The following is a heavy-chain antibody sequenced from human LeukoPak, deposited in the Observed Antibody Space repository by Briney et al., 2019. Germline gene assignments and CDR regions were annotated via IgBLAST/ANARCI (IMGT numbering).Heavy chain of an antibody. CDR1: GFTFSSYD. D-gene: IGHD3-22*01. CDR2: IGTAGDT. J-gene: IGHJ3*02. V-gene: IGHV3-13*01. Sequence: PGGSLRLSCAASGFTFSSYDMHWVRQATGKGLEWVSAIGTAGDTYYPGSVKGRFTISRENAKNSLYLQMNSLRAGDTAVYYCARAGIVRRPGRYYYDSSGYQDAFDIWGQGTMATVSS. CDR3: ARAGIVRRPGRYYYDSSGYQDAFDI.